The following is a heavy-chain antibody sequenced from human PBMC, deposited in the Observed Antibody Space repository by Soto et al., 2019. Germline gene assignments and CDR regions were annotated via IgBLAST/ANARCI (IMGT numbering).Heavy chain of an antibody. D-gene: IGHD4-17*01. Sequence: EVQLLESGGGLVQPGGSLRLSCAASGFTFSSYAMSWVRQAPGKGLEWVSAISGSGGSTYYADSVKGRFTISRDNSKXXXXXXXXXXRAEDTAVYYCAKEPGDSQSRYFDLWGRGTLVTVSS. CDR3: AKEPGDSQSRYFDL. V-gene: IGHV3-23*01. CDR1: GFTFSSYA. CDR2: ISGSGGST. J-gene: IGHJ2*01.